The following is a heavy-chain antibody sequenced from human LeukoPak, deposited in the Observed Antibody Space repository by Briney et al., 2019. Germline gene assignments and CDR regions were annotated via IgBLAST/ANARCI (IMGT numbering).Heavy chain of an antibody. V-gene: IGHV1-2*02. D-gene: IGHD6-13*01. CDR2: INPNSGGT. J-gene: IGHJ4*02. Sequence: GASVKVSCKASGYTFTGYYMHWVRQAPGQGLEWMGWINPNSGGTNYAQKFQGRVTMTRDTSISTAYMELSRLRSDDTAVYYCARILSAAGDVPHDYWGQGPLVTVSS. CDR3: ARILSAAGDVPHDY. CDR1: GYTFTGYY.